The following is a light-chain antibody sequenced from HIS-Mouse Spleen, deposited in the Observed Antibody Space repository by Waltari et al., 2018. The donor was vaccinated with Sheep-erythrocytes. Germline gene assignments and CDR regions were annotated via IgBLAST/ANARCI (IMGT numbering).Light chain of an antibody. Sequence: DIVMTKSPESLAVSLGERATIICKASQSVFCSSNNKIYLAWYQQKPGQPPKLLIYWASTRESWVPDRFSGSGSGTDFTLTLSSLQAEDVAVYYCQQYYSTLTFGGGTKVEIK. CDR3: QQYYSTLT. CDR2: WAS. J-gene: IGKJ4*01. CDR1: QSVFCSSNNKIY. V-gene: IGKV4-1*01.